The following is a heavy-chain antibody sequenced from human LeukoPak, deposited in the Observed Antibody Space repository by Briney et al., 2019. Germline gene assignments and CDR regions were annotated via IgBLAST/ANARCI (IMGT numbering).Heavy chain of an antibody. J-gene: IGHJ5*02. Sequence: GGSLRLSCAASGFTFSSYAMSWVRQAPGKGLEWVSAISGSGGSTYYADSVKGRFTISRDNSKNTLCLQMNSLRAEDTAVYYCAKEGDTMATSYNWFDPWGQGTLVTVSS. D-gene: IGHD3-10*01. CDR3: AKEGDTMATSYNWFDP. CDR2: ISGSGGST. CDR1: GFTFSSYA. V-gene: IGHV3-23*01.